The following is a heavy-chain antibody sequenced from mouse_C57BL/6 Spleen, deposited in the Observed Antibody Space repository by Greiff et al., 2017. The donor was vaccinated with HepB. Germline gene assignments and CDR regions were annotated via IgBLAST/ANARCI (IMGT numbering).Heavy chain of an antibody. J-gene: IGHJ4*01. CDR2: IWRGGST. CDR3: TKEGGYSYAMDY. V-gene: IGHV2-5*01. CDR1: GFSFTSYG. Sequence: VQVVESGPGLVQPSQSLSITCTVSGFSFTSYGVHWVRQSPGKGLEWLGVIWRGGSTDSNAAFMSRLSITKDNTKSQVFFKMNSLQADDTAIYYWTKEGGYSYAMDYWGQGTSVTVAS. D-gene: IGHD2-3*01.